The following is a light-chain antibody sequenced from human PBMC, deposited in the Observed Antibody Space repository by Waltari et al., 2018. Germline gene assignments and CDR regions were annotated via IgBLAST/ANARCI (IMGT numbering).Light chain of an antibody. CDR2: KAY. V-gene: IGKV1-5*03. CDR1: QGISSW. J-gene: IGKJ1*01. CDR3: QQYSSYRA. Sequence: DIQMTQSPSTLSASVGDRVTITCRASQGISSWLAWYQQKPGKAPNLLIYKAYTLESGVPSRFSASGSGTEFTLTISSLQPEDFATYHCQQYSSYRAFGQGTTVEIK.